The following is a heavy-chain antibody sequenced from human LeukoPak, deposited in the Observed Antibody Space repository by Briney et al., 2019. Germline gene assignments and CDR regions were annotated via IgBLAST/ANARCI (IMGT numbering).Heavy chain of an antibody. CDR1: GYTFTSYD. V-gene: IGHV1-8*01. J-gene: IGHJ6*03. D-gene: IGHD3-3*01. CDR2: MNPNSGNT. CDR3: ARAPYWSGFSSYYYMDV. Sequence: GASVKVSCKASGYTFTSYDTNWVRQATGQGLEWMGWMNPNSGNTGYAQKFQGRVTMTRNTSIITAYMELSSLRSEDTDVCYCARAPYWSGFSSYYYMDVWGKGTTVTVSS.